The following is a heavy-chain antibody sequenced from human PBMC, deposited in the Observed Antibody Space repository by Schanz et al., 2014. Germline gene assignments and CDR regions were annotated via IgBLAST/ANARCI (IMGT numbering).Heavy chain of an antibody. J-gene: IGHJ4*02. V-gene: IGHV3-48*02. D-gene: IGHD7-27*01. CDR2: IKISGDV. Sequence: EVHLEESGGGLVQSGGSLRLSCAASGFSFSDYSMNWVRQAPGKGLEWISYIKISGDVFYTDSVKGRFTISRDNAKSSLDLQMSCLRDEDTAIYYCVRDYNWGFDNWGQGTLVTVSS. CDR3: VRDYNWGFDN. CDR1: GFSFSDYS.